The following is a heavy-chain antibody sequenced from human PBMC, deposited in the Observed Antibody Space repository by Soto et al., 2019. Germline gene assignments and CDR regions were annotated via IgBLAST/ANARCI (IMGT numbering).Heavy chain of an antibody. V-gene: IGHV3-21*06. D-gene: IGHD3-10*01. CDR3: ATHYYFKP. CDR2: ISDDISYI. CDR1: GFMFSAYT. J-gene: IGHJ1*01. Sequence: GGSLRLSCAASGFMFSAYTMNWVRQAPGKGLEWLSSISDDISYIDYADSLRGRFTVSRDNDRNSLYLQIDSLGVEDTAVYYCATHYYFKPWGAGTLVTVS.